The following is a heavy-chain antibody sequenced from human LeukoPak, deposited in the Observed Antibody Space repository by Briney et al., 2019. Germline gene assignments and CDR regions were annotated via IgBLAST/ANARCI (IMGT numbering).Heavy chain of an antibody. J-gene: IGHJ6*03. D-gene: IGHD6-25*01. CDR3: ARVSAALGTRYMDV. V-gene: IGHV1-2*02. Sequence: GASVKVSCKASGYTFTGYYIHWVRQAPGQGLEWMGWVHPKSGRTNYAQQFQGRVTMTRDTSISTVYMEVSGLTSDDTAVFYCARVSAALGTRYMDVWGNGTTVTVSS. CDR1: GYTFTGYY. CDR2: VHPKSGRT.